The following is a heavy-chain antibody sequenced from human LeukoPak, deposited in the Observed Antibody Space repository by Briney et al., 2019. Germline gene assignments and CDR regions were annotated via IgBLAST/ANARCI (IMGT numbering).Heavy chain of an antibody. D-gene: IGHD3-9*01. CDR1: GGSISSYY. V-gene: IGHV4-4*07. CDR2: IYTSGST. Sequence: SETLSLTCTVSGGSISSYYWSWIRQPAGKGLEWIGRIYTSGSTNYNPSLKSRVTMSVDTSKNQFSLKLSSVTAADTAVYYCARDWHYDILTGYVHYYGMDVWGQGTTVAVSS. J-gene: IGHJ6*02. CDR3: ARDWHYDILTGYVHYYGMDV.